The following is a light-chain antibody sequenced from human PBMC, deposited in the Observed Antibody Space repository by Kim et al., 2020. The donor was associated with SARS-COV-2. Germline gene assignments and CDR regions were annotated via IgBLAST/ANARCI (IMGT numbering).Light chain of an antibody. CDR3: MISHNAACL. CDR2: YKSDSDK. J-gene: IGLJ3*02. Sequence: PVLTQQSSLSASPGASASLTCTLRSGINVGTYRIYWYRQRPGSPPQYLLRYKSDSDKQQCSGVPSRFSGSKDASANAGILLISGLQSEDEADYYCMISHNAACLFGGWTQLTVL. CDR1: SGINVGTYR. V-gene: IGLV5-45*02.